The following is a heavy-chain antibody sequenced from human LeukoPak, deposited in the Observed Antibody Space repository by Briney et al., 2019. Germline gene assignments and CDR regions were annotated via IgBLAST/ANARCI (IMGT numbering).Heavy chain of an antibody. CDR3: ARVEGSGYDNRGWFDP. CDR1: GGSLSSYY. D-gene: IGHD5-12*01. CDR2: IYTSGST. V-gene: IGHV4-4*07. Sequence: PSETLSLTCTVSGGSLSSYYWNWIRQPAGKGLEWIGRIYTSGSTNYNPSLKSRVTMSVDTSKNQFSLKLTSVTAADTAVYYCARVEGSGYDNRGWFDPWGQGTLVTVSS. J-gene: IGHJ5*02.